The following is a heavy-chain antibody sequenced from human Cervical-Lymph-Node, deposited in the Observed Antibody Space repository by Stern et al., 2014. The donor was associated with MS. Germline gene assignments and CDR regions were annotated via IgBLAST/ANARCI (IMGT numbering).Heavy chain of an antibody. J-gene: IGHJ4*02. D-gene: IGHD5-12*01. CDR2: IYYSGTT. Sequence: VQLVESGPGLVKPSETLSLTCSVSGGSISRSTYYWGWIRQPPGKGLEWIGSIYYSGTTYYHPSLKNRVTIATPTQPFSLRLQLVTAADTAVYYCARHDGWLPHYWSQGTLVTVSS. CDR3: ARHDGWLPHY. V-gene: IGHV4-39*01. CDR1: GGSISRSTYY.